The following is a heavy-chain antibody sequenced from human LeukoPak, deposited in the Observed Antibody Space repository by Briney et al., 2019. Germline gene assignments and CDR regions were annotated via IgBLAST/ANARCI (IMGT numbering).Heavy chain of an antibody. V-gene: IGHV3-23*01. CDR3: AKFEEVRLVSYFDY. Sequence: GGTLRLSCAASGFTFSSYGMSWVRQAPGKGLEWVSAISGSGGSTYYADSVKGRFTISRDNSKNTLYLQMNSLRAEDTAVYYCAKFEEVRLVSYFDYWGQGTLVTVSS. CDR2: ISGSGGST. J-gene: IGHJ4*02. CDR1: GFTFSSYG. D-gene: IGHD2-21*01.